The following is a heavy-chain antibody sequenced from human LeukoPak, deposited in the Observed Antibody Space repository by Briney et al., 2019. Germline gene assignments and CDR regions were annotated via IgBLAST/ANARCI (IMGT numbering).Heavy chain of an antibody. D-gene: IGHD2-2*03. Sequence: GGSLRLSCAASGFTFSSYAMSWVRQAPGKGLEWVANIKQDGSEKYYVDSVKGRFTISRDNAKNSLYLQMNSLRAEDTAVYYCARVNGYCSSTSCRHEFDYWGQGTLVTVSS. CDR3: ARVNGYCSSTSCRHEFDY. V-gene: IGHV3-7*01. J-gene: IGHJ4*02. CDR2: IKQDGSEK. CDR1: GFTFSSYA.